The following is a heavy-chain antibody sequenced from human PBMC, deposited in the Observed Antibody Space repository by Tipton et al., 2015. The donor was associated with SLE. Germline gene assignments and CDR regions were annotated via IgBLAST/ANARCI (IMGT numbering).Heavy chain of an antibody. CDR3: ARGGGYPIYYYGLDV. Sequence: TLSLTCTVSGGSISSHYWGWIRQSPKKGLEWIGTIYFTGTTYYSASLKSRVTMSVDTSRNQFSLTLSSVTASDTAVYYCARGGGYPIYYYGLDVWGQGTTVTVSS. J-gene: IGHJ6*02. CDR2: IYFTGTT. CDR1: GGSISSHY. V-gene: IGHV4-39*01. D-gene: IGHD3-16*01.